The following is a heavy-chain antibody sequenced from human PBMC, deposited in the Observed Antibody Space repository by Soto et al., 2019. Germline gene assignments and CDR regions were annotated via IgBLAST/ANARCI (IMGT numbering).Heavy chain of an antibody. D-gene: IGHD3-22*01. CDR1: GGSFSGYY. CDR3: ARVRGAYYYDSSGSLDY. J-gene: IGHJ4*02. Sequence: SETLSLTCAVYGGSFSGYYWSWIRQPPGKGLEWIGEINHSGSTNYNPSLKSRVTISVDTSKNQFSLKLSSVTAADTAVYYCARVRGAYYYDSSGSLDYWGQGTLVTVSS. V-gene: IGHV4-34*01. CDR2: INHSGST.